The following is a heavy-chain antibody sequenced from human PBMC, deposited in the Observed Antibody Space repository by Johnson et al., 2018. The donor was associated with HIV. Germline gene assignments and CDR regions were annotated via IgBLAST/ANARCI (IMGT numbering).Heavy chain of an antibody. J-gene: IGHJ3*02. CDR1: GFTVSSNY. Sequence: VQLVESGGGLIQPGGSLRLSCAASGFTVSSNYMSWVRQAPGKGLEWVSVIYSGGSTYYADSVKGRFTISRDNSKNTLYLQMNSLRAEDTAVYYCARGTPYGGNSWDFDIWGQGTMVTVSS. D-gene: IGHD4-23*01. V-gene: IGHV3-53*01. CDR2: IYSGGST. CDR3: ARGTPYGGNSWDFDI.